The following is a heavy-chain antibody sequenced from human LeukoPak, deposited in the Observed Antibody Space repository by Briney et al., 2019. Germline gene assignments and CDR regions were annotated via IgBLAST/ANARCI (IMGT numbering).Heavy chain of an antibody. CDR1: GYTFTGYY. D-gene: IGHD6-13*01. CDR3: ARVGSIAAAQNWFDP. Sequence: GASVKASCKASGYTFTGYYMHWVRQAPGQGLEWMGWINPNSGGTNYAQKFQGRVTMTRDTSISTAYMELSRLRSDDTAVYYCARVGSIAAAQNWFDPWGQGTLVTVSS. CDR2: INPNSGGT. V-gene: IGHV1-2*02. J-gene: IGHJ5*02.